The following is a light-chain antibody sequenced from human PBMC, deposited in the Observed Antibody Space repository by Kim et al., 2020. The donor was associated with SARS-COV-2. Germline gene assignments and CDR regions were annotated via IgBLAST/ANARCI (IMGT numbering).Light chain of an antibody. CDR2: AAS. CDR1: QSVISSC. J-gene: IGKJ4*01. Sequence: SPGDRATLSCRASQSVISSCLAWYQQKPGQAPRLLIYAASSMATGIPDRFSCTGSGTDFTLTINRLAPEDFAVYYCEQYHRSPLTFVGGTKVDIK. CDR3: EQYHRSPLT. V-gene: IGKV3-20*01.